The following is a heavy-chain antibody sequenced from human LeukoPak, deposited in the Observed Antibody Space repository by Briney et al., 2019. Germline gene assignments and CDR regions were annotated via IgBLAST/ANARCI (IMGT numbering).Heavy chain of an antibody. Sequence: PSETLSLTCTVSGYSISSGYYWGWIRPPPEKGLEWIGSIYHGGSTYYNPSLKSRVTISVDTSKNQFSLKLSSVTAADTAVYYCAREPSGSYRPFDYWGQGTLVTVSS. V-gene: IGHV4-38-2*02. CDR1: GYSISSGYY. J-gene: IGHJ4*02. CDR2: IYHGGST. CDR3: AREPSGSYRPFDY. D-gene: IGHD1-26*01.